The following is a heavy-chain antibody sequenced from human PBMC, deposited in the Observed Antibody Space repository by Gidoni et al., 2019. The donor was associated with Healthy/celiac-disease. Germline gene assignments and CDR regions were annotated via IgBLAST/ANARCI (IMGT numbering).Heavy chain of an antibody. CDR2: ISHSGST. CDR3: ARTTLAGTVLSFFDY. Sequence: QVQLQESGPGLVKPSETLSLTCTVSGYSISSGYYWGWIRPPPGKGLEWLGSISHSGSTYYNPSLKSRVTISVDTSKNQFSLKLSSVTAADTAVYYCARTTLAGTVLSFFDYWGQGTLVTVSS. CDR1: GYSISSGYY. D-gene: IGHD1-1*01. J-gene: IGHJ4*02. V-gene: IGHV4-38-2*02.